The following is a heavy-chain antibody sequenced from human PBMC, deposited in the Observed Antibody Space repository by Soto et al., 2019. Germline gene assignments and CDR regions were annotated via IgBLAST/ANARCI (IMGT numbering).Heavy chain of an antibody. CDR3: ARHSVTSGLAAAGAGNYGMDV. J-gene: IGHJ6*02. Sequence: GESLKISCKGSGYSFTSYWIGWVRQMPGKGLEWMGIIYPGDSDTRYSPSFQGQVTISADKSISTAYLQWSSLKASDTAMYHCARHSVTSGLAAAGAGNYGMDVWGQGTTVTVSS. CDR2: IYPGDSDT. D-gene: IGHD6-13*01. CDR1: GYSFTSYW. V-gene: IGHV5-51*01.